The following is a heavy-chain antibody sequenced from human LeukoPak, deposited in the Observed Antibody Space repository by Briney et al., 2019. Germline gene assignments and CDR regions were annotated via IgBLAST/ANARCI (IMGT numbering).Heavy chain of an antibody. CDR3: ARARLAVSGNYFEN. Sequence: GGSLRLSCAASGFTLSTYWMSWVRQAPGKGLEWVANIKEDGSEKYYVDSVKGRFTISRDNAKNSLYLQMHSLRVEDTAVYHCARARLAVSGNYFENWGQGTLVTVSS. V-gene: IGHV3-7*04. D-gene: IGHD6-19*01. J-gene: IGHJ4*02. CDR2: IKEDGSEK. CDR1: GFTLSTYW.